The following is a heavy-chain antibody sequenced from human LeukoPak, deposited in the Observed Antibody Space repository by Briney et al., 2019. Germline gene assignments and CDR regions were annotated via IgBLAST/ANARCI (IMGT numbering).Heavy chain of an antibody. Sequence: GGSLRLSCAASGFTFSSYGMHWVRQAPGKGLEWVAVISYDGSNKYYADSVKGRFTISRDNAKNSLYLQMNSLRAEDTAVYFCARYTRPIDYWGQGTLVTVSS. J-gene: IGHJ4*02. CDR2: ISYDGSNK. D-gene: IGHD6-13*01. V-gene: IGHV3-30*03. CDR3: ARYTRPIDY. CDR1: GFTFSSYG.